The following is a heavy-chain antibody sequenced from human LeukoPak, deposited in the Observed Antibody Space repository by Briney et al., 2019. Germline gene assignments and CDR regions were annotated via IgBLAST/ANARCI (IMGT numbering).Heavy chain of an antibody. CDR2: IYYSGST. Sequence: SETLSLTCTVSGGSISSYYWSWIRQPPGKGLEWIGYIYYSGSTNYNPSLKSRVTISVDTSKNQFSLKLSSVTAADTAVYYCARHNYGNYGYFDYWGQGALVTVSS. J-gene: IGHJ4*02. CDR3: ARHNYGNYGYFDY. D-gene: IGHD4-11*01. CDR1: GGSISSYY. V-gene: IGHV4-59*08.